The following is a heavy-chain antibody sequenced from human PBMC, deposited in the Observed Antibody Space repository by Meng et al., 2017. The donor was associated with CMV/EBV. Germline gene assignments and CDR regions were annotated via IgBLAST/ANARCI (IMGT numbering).Heavy chain of an antibody. Sequence: AGPLRLSCTVSGGSISSSSYYWGWIRQPPGKGLEWIESIYYSGSTYYNPSLKSRVTISVDTSKNQFSLKLSSVTAADTAVYYCAKVFGFLPPPFDYWGQGTLVTVSS. J-gene: IGHJ4*02. CDR2: IYYSGST. CDR3: AKVFGFLPPPFDY. D-gene: IGHD3-3*01. V-gene: IGHV4-39*07. CDR1: GGSISSSSYY.